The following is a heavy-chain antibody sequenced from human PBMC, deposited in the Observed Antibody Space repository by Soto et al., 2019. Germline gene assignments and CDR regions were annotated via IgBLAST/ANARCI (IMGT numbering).Heavy chain of an antibody. CDR1: GYTFTNYY. D-gene: IGHD3-16*01. J-gene: IGHJ4*02. Sequence: QVQLVQSGAEVKKPGASVKVSCEASGYTFTNYYIHWVRQAPGQVLEWMAVINPSGCSTRYAQKVQGRATMTRDTSTSTVYMELSSLRSEDTAVYYCAKTYGFLGGYYFDYWGQGTLVTVSS. CDR3: AKTYGFLGGYYFDY. CDR2: INPSGCST. V-gene: IGHV1-46*01.